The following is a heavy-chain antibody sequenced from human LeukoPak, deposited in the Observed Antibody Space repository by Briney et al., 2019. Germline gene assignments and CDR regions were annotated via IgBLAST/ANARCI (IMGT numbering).Heavy chain of an antibody. CDR3: ALRPDAFDI. J-gene: IGHJ3*02. V-gene: IGHV3-7*01. CDR2: IKQDGSEK. Sequence: GGSLRLSCEASGFTFGTFWMSWVRQAPGKGLEWVANIKQDGSEKYYVDSVKGRFTISRDNAKNSLSLQMNSLRAEDTAVYYCALRPDAFDIWGQGTMVTVSS. CDR1: GFTFGTFW.